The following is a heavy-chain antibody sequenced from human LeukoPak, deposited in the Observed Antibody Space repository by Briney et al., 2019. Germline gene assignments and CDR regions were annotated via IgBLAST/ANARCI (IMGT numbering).Heavy chain of an antibody. Sequence: SETLSLTCAVYGGSFSGYYWSWIRQPPGKGLEWIGEINHSGSTNYNPFLKSRVTISVDTSKNQFSLKLSSVTAADTAVYYCARGLGLPYWGQGTLVTVSS. J-gene: IGHJ4*02. D-gene: IGHD3/OR15-3a*01. CDR2: INHSGST. CDR1: GGSFSGYY. V-gene: IGHV4-34*01. CDR3: ARGLGLPY.